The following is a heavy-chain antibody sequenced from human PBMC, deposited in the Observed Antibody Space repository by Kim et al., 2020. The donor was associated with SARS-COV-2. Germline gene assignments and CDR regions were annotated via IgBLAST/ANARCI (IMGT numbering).Heavy chain of an antibody. D-gene: IGHD6-13*01. J-gene: IGHJ3*02. CDR1: GGSISSSSYY. Sequence: SETLSLTCTVSGGSISSSSYYWGWIRQPPGKGLEWIGSIYYSGSTYYNPSLKSRVTISVDTSKNQFSLKLSSVTAADTAVYYCARAPSSLDAFDIWGQGTMVTVSS. CDR2: IYYSGST. CDR3: ARAPSSLDAFDI. V-gene: IGHV4-39*07.